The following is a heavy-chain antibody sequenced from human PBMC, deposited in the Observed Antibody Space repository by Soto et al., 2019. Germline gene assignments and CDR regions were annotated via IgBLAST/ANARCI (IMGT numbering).Heavy chain of an antibody. CDR2: IIPIFGTA. CDR3: ARDLRRAWIQLPQTDAFDI. CDR1: GGTFSSYA. V-gene: IGHV1-69*12. Sequence: QVQLVQSGAEVKKPGSSVKVSCKASGGTFSSYAISWVRQAPGQGLEWMGGIIPIFGTANYAQKFQGRVTITADESTSPAYMELRSLRSEDTAVYYCARDLRRAWIQLPQTDAFDIWGQGTMVTVSS. J-gene: IGHJ3*02. D-gene: IGHD5-18*01.